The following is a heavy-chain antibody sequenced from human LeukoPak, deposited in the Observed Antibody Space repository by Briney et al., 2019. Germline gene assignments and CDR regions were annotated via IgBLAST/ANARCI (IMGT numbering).Heavy chain of an antibody. CDR2: IYHSGST. V-gene: IGHV4-30-2*01. Sequence: SQTLSLTCTVSGGSISSGGYYWSWIRQPPGKGLEWIGYIYHSGSTYYNPSLKSRVTISVDRSKNQFSLKLSSVTAADTAVYYCARALLGGLNAFDIWGQGTMVTVSS. CDR1: GGSISSGGYY. J-gene: IGHJ3*02. CDR3: ARALLGGLNAFDI. D-gene: IGHD3-16*01.